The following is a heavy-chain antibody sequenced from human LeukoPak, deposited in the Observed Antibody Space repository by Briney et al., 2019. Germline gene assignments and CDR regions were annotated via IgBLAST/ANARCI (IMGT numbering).Heavy chain of an antibody. CDR1: GYTFTGYY. Sequence: RASVKVSCKASGYTFTGYYMHWVRQAPGQGLEWMGWINPNSGGTNYAQKFQGRVTMTRDTSISTAYMELSRPRSDDTAVYYCALHGTRDGYEIYWGQGTLVTVSS. CDR2: INPNSGGT. D-gene: IGHD5-24*01. CDR3: ALHGTRDGYEIY. J-gene: IGHJ4*02. V-gene: IGHV1-2*02.